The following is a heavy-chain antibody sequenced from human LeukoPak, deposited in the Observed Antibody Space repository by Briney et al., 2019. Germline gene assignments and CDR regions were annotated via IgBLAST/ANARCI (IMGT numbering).Heavy chain of an antibody. CDR3: ARVGRSIAARPYAFDI. CDR1: GGSFSGYY. V-gene: IGHV4-34*01. J-gene: IGHJ3*02. CDR2: INHSGST. Sequence: SETLSLTCAVYGGSFSGYYWSWIRQPPGKGLEWIGEINHSGSTNYNPSLKSRVTISVDTSKNQFSLKLSSVTAADTAVYYCARVGRSIAARPYAFDIWGQGTMVTVSS. D-gene: IGHD6-6*01.